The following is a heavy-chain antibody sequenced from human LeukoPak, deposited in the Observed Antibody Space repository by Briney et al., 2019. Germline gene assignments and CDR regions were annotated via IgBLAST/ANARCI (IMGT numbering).Heavy chain of an antibody. CDR1: GYTFTGYY. D-gene: IGHD6-19*01. CDR3: ARDLPSPGISVADDY. V-gene: IGHV1-2*06. J-gene: IGHJ4*02. Sequence: ASVKVSFRASGYTFTGYYMFWLRQAPGQGLEWMGRINPNSGGTNYAQEFQGRVTMTRDTSITTAYMELSSLRSDDTAVYYCARDLPSPGISVADDYWGQGTLVTVSS. CDR2: INPNSGGT.